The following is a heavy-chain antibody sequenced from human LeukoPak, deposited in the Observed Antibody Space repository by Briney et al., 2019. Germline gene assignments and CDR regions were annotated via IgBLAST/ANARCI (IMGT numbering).Heavy chain of an antibody. V-gene: IGHV4-59*12. Sequence: KASETLSLTCTVSGGSISSYYWSWIRQPPGKGLEWIGYIYYSGSTNYNPSLKSRVTISVDTSKNQFSLKLSSVTAADTAVYYCARGNYDYVWGSYRPYPSYYFDYWGQGTLVTVSS. D-gene: IGHD3-16*02. J-gene: IGHJ4*02. CDR3: ARGNYDYVWGSYRPYPSYYFDY. CDR2: IYYSGST. CDR1: GGSISSYY.